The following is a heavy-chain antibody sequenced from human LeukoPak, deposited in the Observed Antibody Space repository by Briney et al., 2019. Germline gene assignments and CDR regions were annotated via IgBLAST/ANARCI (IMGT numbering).Heavy chain of an antibody. CDR2: IYSGGST. Sequence: GGSLRLSCAASGFTVSSNYMSWVRQAPGKGLEWVSVIYSGGSTYYADSVKGRFTISRDSSKNTLYLQMNSLRAEDTAVYYCAKDGNTPARDFDYWGQGTLVTVSS. CDR1: GFTVSSNY. CDR3: AKDGNTPARDFDY. V-gene: IGHV3-66*01. D-gene: IGHD2-2*02. J-gene: IGHJ4*02.